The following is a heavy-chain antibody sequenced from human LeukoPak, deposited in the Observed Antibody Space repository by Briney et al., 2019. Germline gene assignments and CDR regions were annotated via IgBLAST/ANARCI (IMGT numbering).Heavy chain of an antibody. J-gene: IGHJ3*02. V-gene: IGHV3-30*02. D-gene: IGHD6-19*01. CDR3: ARPVIAVAAASAFDI. Sequence: GGSLRLSCAASGFTFSSYGMHWVRQAPGKGLEWVAFIRYDGSNKYYADSVKGRFTISRDNSKNTLYLQMNSLRAEDTAVYYCARPVIAVAAASAFDIWGQGTMVTVSS. CDR2: IRYDGSNK. CDR1: GFTFSSYG.